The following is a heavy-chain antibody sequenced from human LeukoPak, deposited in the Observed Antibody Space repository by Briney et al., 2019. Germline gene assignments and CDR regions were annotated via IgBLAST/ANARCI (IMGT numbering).Heavy chain of an antibody. V-gene: IGHV4-59*08. CDR1: GGSISSYY. CDR3: ARRGYGDYFDY. Sequence: SETLSLTCTVSGGSISSYYWSWIRQPPGKGLEWIGYIYYSGSTNYNPSLKSRVTISVDTSKNQFSLKLSSVTAADTAVYYCARRGYGDYFDYWGQGTLVTVSS. D-gene: IGHD4-17*01. CDR2: IYYSGST. J-gene: IGHJ4*02.